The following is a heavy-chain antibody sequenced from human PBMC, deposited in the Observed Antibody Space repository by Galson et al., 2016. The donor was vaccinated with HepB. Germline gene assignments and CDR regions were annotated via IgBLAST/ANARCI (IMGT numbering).Heavy chain of an antibody. V-gene: IGHV3-7*01. D-gene: IGHD1-1*01. J-gene: IGHJ4*02. Sequence: SLRLSCAASGFTFKKYWMSWVRQAPGKGLEWVANIKHDETEKYLADSVEGRFTISRDNAKNSVFLQMNSLRVGDTAVYFCARGSNDWAGIDYWGQGTLVTVSS. CDR3: ARGSNDWAGIDY. CDR1: GFTFKKYW. CDR2: IKHDETEK.